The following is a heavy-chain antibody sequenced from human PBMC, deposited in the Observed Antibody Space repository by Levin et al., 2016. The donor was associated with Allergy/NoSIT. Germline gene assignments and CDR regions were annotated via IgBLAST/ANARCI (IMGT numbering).Heavy chain of an antibody. V-gene: IGHV1-69*01. J-gene: IGHJ6*02. Sequence: WVRQAPGQGLEWMGGIIPIFGTANYAQKFQGRVTITADESTSTAYMELSSLRSEDTAVYYCARELGLGATRADYYYYGMDVWGQGTTVTVSS. D-gene: IGHD1-26*01. CDR3: ARELGLGATRADYYYYGMDV. CDR2: IIPIFGTA.